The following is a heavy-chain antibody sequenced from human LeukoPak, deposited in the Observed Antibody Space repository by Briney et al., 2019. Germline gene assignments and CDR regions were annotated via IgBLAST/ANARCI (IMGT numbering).Heavy chain of an antibody. Sequence: GGSLRLSCAASGFTFSSYWMHWVRQAPGKGLVWVSRINSDGSSTSYADSVEGRFTISRDNAKNTLYLQMNSLRAEDTAVYYCATLAGKIARFDYWGQGTLVTVSS. CDR3: ATLAGKIARFDY. J-gene: IGHJ4*02. D-gene: IGHD6-19*01. CDR2: INSDGSST. V-gene: IGHV3-74*01. CDR1: GFTFSSYW.